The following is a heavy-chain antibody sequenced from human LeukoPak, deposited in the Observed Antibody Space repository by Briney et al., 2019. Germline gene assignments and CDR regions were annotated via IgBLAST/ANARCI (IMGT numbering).Heavy chain of an antibody. D-gene: IGHD1-26*01. CDR2: IYYSGST. J-gene: IGHJ5*02. CDR3: AREGLGNWFDP. Sequence: SETLSLTCTVSGGSISSSSYYWGWIRQPPGKGLEWIGSIYYSGSTYYNPSLKSRVTISVDTSKNQFSLKLSSVTAADTAVYYCAREGLGNWFDPWGQGTLVTVSS. CDR1: GGSISSSSYY. V-gene: IGHV4-39*07.